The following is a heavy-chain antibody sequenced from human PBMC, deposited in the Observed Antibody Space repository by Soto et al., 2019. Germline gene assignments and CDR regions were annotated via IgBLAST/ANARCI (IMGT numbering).Heavy chain of an antibody. CDR2: ISTSSNTI. CDR1: GFPFRTYS. D-gene: IGHD3-10*01. J-gene: IGHJ6*02. V-gene: IGHV3-48*01. CDR3: VKENGELKWFGESPPKVRYGLDV. Sequence: GGSLSPSGAASGFPFRTYSMNWVRQAPGKGLKGVSFISTSSNTIYYADSVKGRFTISRDNSKNILYLQMNSLRAEDTAVYYCVKENGELKWFGESPPKVRYGLDVWGQGTTVTVSS.